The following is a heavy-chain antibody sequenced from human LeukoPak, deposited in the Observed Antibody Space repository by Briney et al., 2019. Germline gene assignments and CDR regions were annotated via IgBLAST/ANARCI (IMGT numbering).Heavy chain of an antibody. Sequence: HPGGSRRLSCAASGFPFSTYSMNWFRQAPGEGLEWVSYITSTSSTIFYADSVKGRFTISRDNAKNSLSLQMNSLRAEDTAVYYCARDRGGTDDFWSCYYTGYFDYWGQGTLVTVSS. CDR2: ITSTSSTI. D-gene: IGHD3-3*01. J-gene: IGHJ4*02. V-gene: IGHV3-48*01. CDR1: GFPFSTYS. CDR3: ARDRGGTDDFWSCYYTGYFDY.